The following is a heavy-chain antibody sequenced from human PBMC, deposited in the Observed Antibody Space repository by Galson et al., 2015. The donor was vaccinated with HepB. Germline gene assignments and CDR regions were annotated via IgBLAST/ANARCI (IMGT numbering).Heavy chain of an antibody. CDR1: GFTFSSYG. CDR2: IWSDGSNK. CDR3: ASCIQCTVAAAGYYYYYGMDV. V-gene: IGHV3-33*01. J-gene: IGHJ6*02. Sequence: SLRLSCAVSGFTFSSYGMHWVRQAPGKGLEWVAVIWSDGSNKYYADSVKGRFTISRDNSKNTLYLQMNSLRAEDTAVYYCASCIQCTVAAAGYYYYYGMDVWGQGTTVTVSS. D-gene: IGHD6-13*01.